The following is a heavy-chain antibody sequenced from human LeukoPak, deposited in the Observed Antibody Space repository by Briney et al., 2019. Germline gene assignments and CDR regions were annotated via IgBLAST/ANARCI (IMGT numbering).Heavy chain of an antibody. V-gene: IGHV1-69*04. CDR2: IIPILGIA. CDR3: ARAHYYDSSGYYNWFDP. D-gene: IGHD3-22*01. Sequence: SVKVSCKASGGTFSSYAISWVRQAPGQGLEWMGRIIPILGIANYAQKFQGRVTITADKSTSTAYMELSSLRSEDTAVYYCARAHYYDSSGYYNWFDPWGQGTLVTVSS. CDR1: GGTFSSYA. J-gene: IGHJ5*02.